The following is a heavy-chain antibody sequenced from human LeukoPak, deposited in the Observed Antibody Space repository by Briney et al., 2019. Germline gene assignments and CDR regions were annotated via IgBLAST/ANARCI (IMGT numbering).Heavy chain of an antibody. D-gene: IGHD1-26*01. CDR2: INSDGGST. J-gene: IGHJ3*02. CDR3: AREMYSGSYYAFDI. CDR1: GFTFSSYW. V-gene: IGHV3-74*01. Sequence: TGGSLRLSCAASGFTFSSYWMHWVRQAPGKGLVWVSRINSDGGSTSYADSVKGRFTISRDNAKNTLYLQMNSLRAEDTAVYYCAREMYSGSYYAFDIWGQGTMVTVSS.